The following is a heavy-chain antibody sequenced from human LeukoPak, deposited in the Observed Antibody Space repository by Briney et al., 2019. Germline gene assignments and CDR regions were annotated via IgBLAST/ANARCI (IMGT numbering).Heavy chain of an antibody. J-gene: IGHJ4*02. Sequence: GGSLRLSCAASGFSFSFYWMHWVRQAPGKGPVWVSRIKTDGSIADYADSVKGRFTISRDNAKNSLYLQMNSLRAEDTAVYYCARGGSSWYARYFDYWGQGTLVTVSS. CDR1: GFSFSFYW. CDR3: ARGGSSWYARYFDY. CDR2: IKTDGSIA. V-gene: IGHV3-74*01. D-gene: IGHD6-13*01.